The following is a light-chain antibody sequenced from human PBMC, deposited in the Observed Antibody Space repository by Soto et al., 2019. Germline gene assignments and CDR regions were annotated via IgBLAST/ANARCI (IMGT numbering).Light chain of an antibody. J-gene: IGKJ1*01. CDR3: PHYNSYSEA. CDR2: KAS. V-gene: IGKV1-5*03. CDR1: QTIRSW. Sequence: DIKITQSPSTLSGSVGDRVTITCRASQTIRSWLAWYQQKPGKAPKLLIYKASTLKSGVPSRFTGSGSGTECTLTISSLQHDDFSTDYCPHYNSYSEAFGQGTKVDIK.